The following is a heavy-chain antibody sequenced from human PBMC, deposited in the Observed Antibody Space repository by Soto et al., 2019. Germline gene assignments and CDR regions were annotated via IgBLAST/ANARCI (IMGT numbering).Heavy chain of an antibody. J-gene: IGHJ2*01. D-gene: IGHD3-22*01. CDR2: IWYDGSNK. CDR3: ARDPYYDGSGYYSVYWYFDL. Sequence: VQLVESGGGVVQPGRSLRLSCVASGFSFSNDGMHWVRQAPGKGLEWVGVIWYDGSNKFYADSVKGRFTISRDNSKNTLYLQMNSLRAEDTAVYYCARDPYYDGSGYYSVYWYFDLWGRGTLVTVSS. CDR1: GFSFSNDG. V-gene: IGHV3-33*01.